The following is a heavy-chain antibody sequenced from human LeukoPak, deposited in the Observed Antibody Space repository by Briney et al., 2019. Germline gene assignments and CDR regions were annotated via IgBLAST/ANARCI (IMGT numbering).Heavy chain of an antibody. CDR1: GYSFTTYW. V-gene: IGHV5-51*01. CDR3: ARHGDGSLYAFDI. J-gene: IGHJ3*02. Sequence: GESLKISCKNSGYSFTTYWIGWVRQMPGKGLEWMGIIYPGDSDTRYSPSFQGQVTISADKSISTAYLQWSSLKASDTAMYYCARHGDGSLYAFDIWGQGTMVTVSS. D-gene: IGHD5-24*01. CDR2: IYPGDSDT.